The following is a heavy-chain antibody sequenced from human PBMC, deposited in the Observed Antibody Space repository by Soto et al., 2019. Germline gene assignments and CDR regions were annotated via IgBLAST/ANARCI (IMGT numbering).Heavy chain of an antibody. V-gene: IGHV3-30*03. CDR1: GFTFSSYG. CDR2: ISYDGSNK. Sequence: PGGSLRLSCAASGFTFSSYGMLWVRQAPGKGLEWVAVISYDGSNKYYADSVKGRFTISRDNSKNTLYLQMNSLRAEDTAVYYCAREALGYCSGGSCSLRNAFDIWGQGTMVTVSS. CDR3: AREALGYCSGGSCSLRNAFDI. D-gene: IGHD2-15*01. J-gene: IGHJ3*02.